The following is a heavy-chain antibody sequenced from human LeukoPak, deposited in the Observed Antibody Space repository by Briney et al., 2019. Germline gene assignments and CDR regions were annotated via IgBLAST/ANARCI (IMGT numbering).Heavy chain of an antibody. D-gene: IGHD2-15*01. V-gene: IGHV3-48*03. J-gene: IGHJ4*02. CDR1: GFTFSSYE. CDR3: ARQISRYCSGGSCYSGREFYFDY. CDR2: ISSSGSSI. Sequence: PGGSLRLSCAASGFTFSSYEMNWVRQAPGKGLEWVSYISSSGSSIHYADSVKGRFTISRDNAKNSLYLQMNSLRAEDTAVYHCARQISRYCSGGSCYSGREFYFDYWGQGTPVTVSS.